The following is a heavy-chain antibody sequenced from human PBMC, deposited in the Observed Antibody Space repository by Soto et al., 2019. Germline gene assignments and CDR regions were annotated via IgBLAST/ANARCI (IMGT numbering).Heavy chain of an antibody. Sequence: GSLRLSCAASGFTFSSYAMSWVRQAPGKGLEWVSAISGSGGSTYYADSVKGRFTISRDNSKNTLYLQMNSLRAEDTAVYYCAKGMIVVVDFDYWGQGTLVTVSS. D-gene: IGHD3-22*01. V-gene: IGHV3-23*01. CDR3: AKGMIVVVDFDY. J-gene: IGHJ4*02. CDR2: ISGSGGST. CDR1: GFTFSSYA.